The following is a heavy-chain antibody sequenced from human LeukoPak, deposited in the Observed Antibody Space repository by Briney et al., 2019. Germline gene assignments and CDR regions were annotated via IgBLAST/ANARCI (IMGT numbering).Heavy chain of an antibody. CDR3: ARRSDCSGGSCYSSFSYYFDY. CDR1: GGSISSGDYY. D-gene: IGHD2-15*01. V-gene: IGHV4-30-4*01. Sequence: PSETLSLTCTVSGGSISSGDYYWSWIRQPPGTGLEWIGYIYYSGSTYYNPSLKSRVAISVDTSKNQFSLKLSSVTAADTAVYYCARRSDCSGGSCYSSFSYYFDYWGQGTLVTVSS. CDR2: IYYSGST. J-gene: IGHJ4*02.